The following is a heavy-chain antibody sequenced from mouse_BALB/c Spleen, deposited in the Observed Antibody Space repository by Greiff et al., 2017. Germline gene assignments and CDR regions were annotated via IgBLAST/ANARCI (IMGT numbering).Heavy chain of an antibody. CDR1: GFTFNTYA. CDR3: VRHGNYFDY. CDR2: IRSKSNNYAT. Sequence: EVKLMESGGGLVQPKGSLKLSCAASGFTFNTYAMNWVRQAPGKGLGWVARIRSKSNNYATYYADSVKDRFTISRDDSQSMLYLQMNNLKTEDTAMYYCVRHGNYFDYWGQGTTLTVSS. V-gene: IGHV10-1*02. J-gene: IGHJ2*01.